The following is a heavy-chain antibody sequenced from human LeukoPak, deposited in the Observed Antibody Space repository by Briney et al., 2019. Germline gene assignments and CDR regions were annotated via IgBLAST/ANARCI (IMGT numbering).Heavy chain of an antibody. CDR1: GGTFSSYA. CDR3: ARDRLRIVGAINWFDP. V-gene: IGHV1-69*13. J-gene: IGHJ5*02. D-gene: IGHD1-26*01. Sequence: SVKVSCKASGGTFSSYAISWVRQAPGQGLEWMGGIIPIFGTANYAQKFQGRVTITADESTSTAYMELSRLRSDDTAVYYCARDRLRIVGAINWFDPWGQGTLVTVSS. CDR2: IIPIFGTA.